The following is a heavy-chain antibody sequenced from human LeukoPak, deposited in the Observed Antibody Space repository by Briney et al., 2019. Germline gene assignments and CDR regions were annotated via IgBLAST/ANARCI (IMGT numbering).Heavy chain of an antibody. D-gene: IGHD2-15*01. J-gene: IGHJ4*02. CDR1: GGSISSSSYY. CDR3: ARQRLYCSGGSCYQEFDY. V-gene: IGHV4-39*01. Sequence: SETLSLTCTVSGGSISSSSYYWGWIRQPPGKGLEWIGSIYYSGSTYYNPSLKSRVTTSVDTSKNQFSLKLSSVTAADTAVYYCARQRLYCSGGSCYQEFDYWGQGTLVTVSS. CDR2: IYYSGST.